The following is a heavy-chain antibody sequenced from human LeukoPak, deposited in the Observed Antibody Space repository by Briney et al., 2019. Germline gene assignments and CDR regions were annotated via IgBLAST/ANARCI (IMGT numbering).Heavy chain of an antibody. D-gene: IGHD5-12*01. CDR1: GFTFSSYG. CDR3: ARGSSGYVDAFDI. J-gene: IGHJ3*02. Sequence: GGSLRLSCAASGFTFSSYGMHWVRQAPGKGLEWVTFISYDRSNKYYADSVKGRFTISRDNSKKTLYLQMNSLRADDTAVYYCARGSSGYVDAFDIWGQGTMVTVSA. CDR2: ISYDRSNK. V-gene: IGHV3-30*03.